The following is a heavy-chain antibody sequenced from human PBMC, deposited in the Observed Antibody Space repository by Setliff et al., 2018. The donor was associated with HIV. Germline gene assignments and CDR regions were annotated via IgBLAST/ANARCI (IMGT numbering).Heavy chain of an antibody. CDR1: GFTFSSYA. Sequence: LRLSCAASGFTFSSYAMSWVRQAPGKGLDWVSAISGSAGSTYYADSVKGRFTISRDNSKSTLYLQMNSLRAEDTAVYYCAKAARDSGGYYYYGMDVWGQGTTVTVS. J-gene: IGHJ6*02. CDR3: AKAARDSGGYYYYGMDV. V-gene: IGHV3-23*01. D-gene: IGHD3-10*01. CDR2: ISGSAGST.